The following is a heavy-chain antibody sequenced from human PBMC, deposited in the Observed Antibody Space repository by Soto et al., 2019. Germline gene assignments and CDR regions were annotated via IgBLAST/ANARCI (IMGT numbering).Heavy chain of an antibody. CDR3: ARADWTGADGYPGPGNDGVDV. D-gene: IGHD6-25*01. CDR2: IWYDGSNK. V-gene: IGHV3-33*08. Sequence: QVQLVESGGGVVQPGGSLRLSCTTSGFTFNTYGMHWVRQAPGKGLEWVAIIWYDGSNKYYADSVKGRFTIARDNSKNTRYLQKNSLRAEDTALYYGARADWTGADGYPGPGNDGVDVWGQGTTVTVSS. J-gene: IGHJ6*02. CDR1: GFTFNTYG.